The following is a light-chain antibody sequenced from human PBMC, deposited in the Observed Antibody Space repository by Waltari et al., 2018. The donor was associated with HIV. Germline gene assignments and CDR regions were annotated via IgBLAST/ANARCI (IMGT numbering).Light chain of an antibody. CDR1: QGISNS. Sequence: DIQMTQSPSSLSASVGDRVTITCRARQGISNSLAWYQQRQGKAPKLLVYGASTWDSGVPSKFSGSGSGTDCTLTISSLQPEDSATYYCQQYYGIPQTFGQGTKVEIK. V-gene: IGKV1-NL1*01. J-gene: IGKJ1*01. CDR2: GAS. CDR3: QQYYGIPQT.